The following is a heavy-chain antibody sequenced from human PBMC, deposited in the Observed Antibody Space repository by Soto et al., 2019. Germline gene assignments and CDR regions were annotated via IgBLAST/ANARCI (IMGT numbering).Heavy chain of an antibody. D-gene: IGHD6-19*01. J-gene: IGHJ3*02. CDR3: ARDESMYSSGWYFAFDI. V-gene: IGHV1-69*04. Sequence: ASVKVSCKASGGTFSSYTISWVRQAPGQGLEWMGRIIPIHGITNYAQKFQGRVTITTDKSTSTAYMELRSLRSDDTAVYYCARDESMYSSGWYFAFDIWGQGAMVTVSS. CDR1: GGTFSSYT. CDR2: IIPIHGIT.